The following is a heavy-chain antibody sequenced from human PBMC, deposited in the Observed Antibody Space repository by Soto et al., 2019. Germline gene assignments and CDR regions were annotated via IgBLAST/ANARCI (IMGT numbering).Heavy chain of an antibody. V-gene: IGHV4-59*01. CDR1: GGSISSYY. J-gene: IGHJ4*02. D-gene: IGHD3-3*01. Sequence: SETLSLTCTVSGGSISSYYWSWIRRPPGKGLEWIGYIYYSGSTNYNPSLKSRVTISVDTSKNQFPLKLSSVTAADTAVYYCARSIFGVADFDYWGQGTLVTVSS. CDR2: IYYSGST. CDR3: ARSIFGVADFDY.